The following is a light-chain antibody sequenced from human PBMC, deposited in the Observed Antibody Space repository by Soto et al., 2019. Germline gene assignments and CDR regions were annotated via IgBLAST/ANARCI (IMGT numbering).Light chain of an antibody. J-gene: IGLJ2*01. CDR1: SNDVGSYNY. Sequence: QSVLTQPASVSGSPGQSITISCTGTSNDVGSYNYVSWYQQHPGKAPKLMIFEVTNRPSGVSNRFSGSKSGNTASLTISGLQAEDEATYYRSSYTSSNTLDVVFGGGTKLTVL. CDR3: SSYTSSNTLDVV. CDR2: EVT. V-gene: IGLV2-14*01.